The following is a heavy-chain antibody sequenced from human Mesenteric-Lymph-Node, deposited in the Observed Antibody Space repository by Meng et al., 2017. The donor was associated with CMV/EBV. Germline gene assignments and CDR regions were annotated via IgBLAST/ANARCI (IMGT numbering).Heavy chain of an antibody. CDR1: GFSFRSYW. CDR2: INSDGSTT. Sequence: GGSLRLSCTVSGFSFRSYWMLWVRQVPGKGLVWVSYINSDGSTTTYADSVRGRFTISRDNSKNSVYLQMNSLRAEDTAVYYCARALSSSSIPYYYYYGMDVWGQGTTVTVSS. V-gene: IGHV3-74*01. D-gene: IGHD6-13*01. J-gene: IGHJ6*02. CDR3: ARALSSSSIPYYYYYGMDV.